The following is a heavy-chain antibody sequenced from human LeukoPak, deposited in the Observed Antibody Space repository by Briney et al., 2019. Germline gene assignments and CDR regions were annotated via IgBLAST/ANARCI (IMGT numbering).Heavy chain of an antibody. Sequence: PSETLSLTCTVSGVSISSSNSYWGWIRQPPGKGLEWIGSIYYSGNTYYNASLKSRVTISVDTSKNQFSLRLSSATAADTAVYYCARGGVLKSVDYWGQGTLVTVSS. CDR3: ARGGVLKSVDY. V-gene: IGHV4-39*07. J-gene: IGHJ4*02. D-gene: IGHD3-16*01. CDR1: GVSISSSNSY. CDR2: IYYSGNT.